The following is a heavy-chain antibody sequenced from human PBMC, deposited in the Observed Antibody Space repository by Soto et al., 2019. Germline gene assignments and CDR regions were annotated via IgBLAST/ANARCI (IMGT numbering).Heavy chain of an antibody. CDR3: AARGDCTNGVCYAFDY. V-gene: IGHV1-24*01. J-gene: IGHJ4*02. D-gene: IGHD2-8*01. Sequence: GASVKVSCKVSGYTLTELSMHWVRQAPGKGLEWMGGFDPEDGETIYAQKFQGRVTMTEDTSTDTAYMELSSLRSEDTAVYYYAARGDCTNGVCYAFDYWGQGTLVTVSS. CDR2: FDPEDGET. CDR1: GYTLTELS.